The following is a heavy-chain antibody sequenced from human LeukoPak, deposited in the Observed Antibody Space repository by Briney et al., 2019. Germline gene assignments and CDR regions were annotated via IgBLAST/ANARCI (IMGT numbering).Heavy chain of an antibody. CDR1: GYSFTSYW. V-gene: IGHV5-51*01. D-gene: IGHD3-22*01. Sequence: GESLKISCKGYGYSFTSYWIGWVRQMPGKGLEWMGIIYPGDSDTRYSPSFQGQVTISADKSISTAYLQWSSLKASDTAMYYCARTLDYYDSSGYRRTNYYYGMDVWGQGTTVTVSS. CDR2: IYPGDSDT. CDR3: ARTLDYYDSSGYRRTNYYYGMDV. J-gene: IGHJ6*02.